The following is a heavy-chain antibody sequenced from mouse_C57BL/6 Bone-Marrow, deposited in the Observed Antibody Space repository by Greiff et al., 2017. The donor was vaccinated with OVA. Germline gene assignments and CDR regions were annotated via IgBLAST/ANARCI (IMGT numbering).Heavy chain of an antibody. J-gene: IGHJ2*01. CDR1: GYTFTDHI. V-gene: IGHV1-11*01. CDR3: GYYYGSRGYFDY. D-gene: IGHD1-1*01. Sequence: VQRVESGAELASPGASVTLSCKASGYTFTDHIMNWVKKRPGQGLEWIGRIYPVSGETNYNQKFMGKATFSVDRSSSTVYMVLNSLTSEDPAVYYCGYYYGSRGYFDYWGQGTTLTVSS. CDR2: IYPVSGET.